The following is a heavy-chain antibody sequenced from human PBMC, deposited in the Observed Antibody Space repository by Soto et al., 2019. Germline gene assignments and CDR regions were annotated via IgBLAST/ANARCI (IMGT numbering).Heavy chain of an antibody. D-gene: IGHD3-10*01. J-gene: IGHJ4*02. Sequence: GRSLRLSCAVSGFAFSSYGMHWVRQAPGKGLEWVAVISYDGGNKYYSDSVKGRFTISRDNSKNTVYLQMNNLRAEDSAVYYCAKVVPIGSDYWGQGTLVTVSS. CDR2: ISYDGGNK. CDR3: AKVVPIGSDY. V-gene: IGHV3-30*18. CDR1: GFAFSSYG.